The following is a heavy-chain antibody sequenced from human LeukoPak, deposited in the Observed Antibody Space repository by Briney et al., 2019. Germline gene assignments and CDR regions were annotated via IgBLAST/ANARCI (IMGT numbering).Heavy chain of an antibody. J-gene: IGHJ3*02. D-gene: IGHD2-8*02. V-gene: IGHV3-23*01. CDR1: GXTFNTYA. CDR2: ISYSGGST. CDR3: ARHYSGGVFDI. Sequence: PGTSLRLSCAASGXTFNTYAMSWVRQAPGKGLEWVSSISYSGGSTYYADSVKGRFTISRDNSMNTLYLQMSSLRAEDTALYYCARHYSGGVFDIWGQGTMVTVSS.